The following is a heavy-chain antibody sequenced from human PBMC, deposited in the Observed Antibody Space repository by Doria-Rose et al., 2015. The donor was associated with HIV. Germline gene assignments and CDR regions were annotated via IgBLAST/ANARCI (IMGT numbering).Heavy chain of an antibody. CDR2: IFSDDER. J-gene: IGHJ4*02. Sequence: QITLKESGPVLVKPTETLTLTCTVSGVSLSSPGMSVSWIRQPPGKALEWLANIFSDDERSYKTSLKSRLTISRGTSKSQVVLTMTDMDPVDTATYYCARIKSSRWYHKYYFDFWGQGTLVIVSA. CDR3: ARIKSSRWYHKYYFDF. V-gene: IGHV2-26*01. CDR1: GVSLSSPGMS. D-gene: IGHD6-13*01.